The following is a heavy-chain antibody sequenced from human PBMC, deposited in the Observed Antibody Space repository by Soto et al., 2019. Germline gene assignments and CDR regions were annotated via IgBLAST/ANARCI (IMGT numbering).Heavy chain of an antibody. Sequence: QVQLQESGPGLVRPSETLSLTCTVSGVSISNSYWSCIRHPPGKGLEWIGYIYSSGSTNYNPSLKSRVTISIDTSKNQFSLKLSSLIAADTAVYYCARHSPPFFYGSGPWDVWGQGTSVTVSS. CDR1: GVSISNSY. V-gene: IGHV4-59*08. CDR3: ARHSPPFFYGSGPWDV. D-gene: IGHD3-10*01. CDR2: IYSSGST. J-gene: IGHJ6*02.